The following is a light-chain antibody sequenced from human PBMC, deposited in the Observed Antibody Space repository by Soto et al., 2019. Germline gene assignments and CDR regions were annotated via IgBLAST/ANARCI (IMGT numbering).Light chain of an antibody. CDR3: QQYSSLWT. J-gene: IGKJ1*01. V-gene: IGKV3-20*01. CDR2: GAS. CDR1: QSVSNNY. Sequence: ENMLTLSPCTLSLSPGERATLSCRTSQSVSNNYLAWYQQKPGQAPRLLIYGASSRATGIPDRFSGSGSGTDFTLSISRLEPEDFAVYYCQQYSSLWTFGQGTKV.